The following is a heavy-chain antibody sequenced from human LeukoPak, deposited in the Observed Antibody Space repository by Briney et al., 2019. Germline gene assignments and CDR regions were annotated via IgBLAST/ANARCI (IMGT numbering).Heavy chain of an antibody. CDR2: INSDGSST. V-gene: IGHV3-74*01. D-gene: IGHD3-22*01. CDR1: GFTFSSYW. CDR3: AKDYYDSSGYGYYYYGMDV. Sequence: GGSLRLSCAASGFTFSSYWMHWVRQAPGKGLVWVSRINSDGSSTSYADSVKGRFTISRDNAKNTLYLQMNSLRAEDTAVYYCAKDYYDSSGYGYYYYGMDVWGQGTTVTVSS. J-gene: IGHJ6*02.